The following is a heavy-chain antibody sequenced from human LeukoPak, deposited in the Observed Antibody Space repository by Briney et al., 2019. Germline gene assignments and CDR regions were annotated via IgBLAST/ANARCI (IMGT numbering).Heavy chain of an antibody. Sequence: SGGSLRLSCAASGFTFSSYGMHWVRQAPGKGLEWVAVIWYGGNNKYYADFVKGRFTISRDNSKNTLYLQMNSLRAEDTAVYNCARDRGSREDGMDVWGQGTTVTVSS. J-gene: IGHJ6*02. D-gene: IGHD1-26*01. CDR2: IWYGGNNK. CDR3: ARDRGSREDGMDV. CDR1: GFTFSSYG. V-gene: IGHV3-33*01.